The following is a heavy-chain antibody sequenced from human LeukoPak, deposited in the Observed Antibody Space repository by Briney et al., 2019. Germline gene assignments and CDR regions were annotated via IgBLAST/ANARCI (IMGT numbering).Heavy chain of an antibody. CDR1: GFTFSSYW. D-gene: IGHD2-15*01. CDR3: ARDWGYYALGI. J-gene: IGHJ3*02. Sequence: PGGSLRLSCAASGFTFSSYWMYWVRQAPGKGLEWVASIKQDESEKYYGDSVKGRFAVSRDNAKNSLFLQMNSLRAEDTAVYYCARDWGYYALGIWGQGTMVTVSS. V-gene: IGHV3-7*01. CDR2: IKQDESEK.